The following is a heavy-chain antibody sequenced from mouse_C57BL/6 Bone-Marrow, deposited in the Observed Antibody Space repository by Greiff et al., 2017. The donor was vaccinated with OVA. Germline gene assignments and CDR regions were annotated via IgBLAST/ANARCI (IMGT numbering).Heavy chain of an antibody. Sequence: DVMLVESGGGLVKPGGSLKLSCAASGFTFSSYAMSWVRQTPEKRLEWVATISDGGSYTYYPDNVKGRFTISRDNAKNNLYLQMSHLKSEDTAMYYCARGLTTEGDYWGQGTTLTVSS. J-gene: IGHJ2*01. D-gene: IGHD6-1*01. CDR3: ARGLTTEGDY. CDR1: GFTFSSYA. V-gene: IGHV5-4*03. CDR2: ISDGGSYT.